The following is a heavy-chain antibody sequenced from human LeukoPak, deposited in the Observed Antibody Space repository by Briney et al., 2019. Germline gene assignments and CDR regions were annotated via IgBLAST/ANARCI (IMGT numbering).Heavy chain of an antibody. Sequence: SETLSLTCTVSGGSVSSGSYYWSWIRQPPGKGLEWIGNIYYSGSTNYNPSLKSRVTISVDTSKNQFSLKLRSVSAADTAVYYCAREERNSWDRYFQHWGQGTLVTVSS. D-gene: IGHD6-13*01. V-gene: IGHV4-61*01. CDR1: GGSVSSGSYY. J-gene: IGHJ1*01. CDR2: IYYSGST. CDR3: AREERNSWDRYFQH.